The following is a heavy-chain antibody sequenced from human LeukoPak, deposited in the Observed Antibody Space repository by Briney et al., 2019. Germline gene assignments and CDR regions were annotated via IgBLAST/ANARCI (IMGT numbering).Heavy chain of an antibody. CDR2: IIPILGIA. J-gene: IGHJ4*02. CDR1: GGTFSSYA. D-gene: IGHD3-22*01. CDR3: AHPDDSSGYYRDY. Sequence: ASVKVSCTASGGTFSSYAISWVRQAPGQGLEWMGRIIPILGIANYAQKFQVRVTITADKSTSTAYMELSSLRSEDTAVYYCAHPDDSSGYYRDYWGQGTLVTVSS. V-gene: IGHV1-69*04.